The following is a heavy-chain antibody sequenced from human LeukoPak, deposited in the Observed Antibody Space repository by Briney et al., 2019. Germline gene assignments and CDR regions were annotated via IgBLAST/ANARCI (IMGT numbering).Heavy chain of an antibody. V-gene: IGHV4-59*11. J-gene: IGHJ4*02. D-gene: IGHD3-10*01. CDR2: IFNTGNT. CDR3: ASRPADTTWYGVFDY. CDR1: GGSINSHY. Sequence: SETLSLTCSVSGGSINSHYWSRIRQPPGKRLEWIGYIFNTGNTNYNPSLASRVTMSVDTSRAQFFLRLSPVTAADTAIYYCASRPADTTWYGVFDYWSQGTLVTVSS.